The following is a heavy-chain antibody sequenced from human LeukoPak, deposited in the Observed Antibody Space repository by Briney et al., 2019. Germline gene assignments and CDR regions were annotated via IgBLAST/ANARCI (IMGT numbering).Heavy chain of an antibody. Sequence: GGSLRLSCAASGFTFSSYSMSWVRQAPGKGLEWVSYISSSSSTIYYADSVKGRFTISRDNAKNSLYLQMNSLRAEDTAVYYCARGWKGIVATIRTFDYWGQGTLVTVSS. CDR1: GFTFSSYS. D-gene: IGHD5-12*01. CDR2: ISSSSSTI. V-gene: IGHV3-48*01. CDR3: ARGWKGIVATIRTFDY. J-gene: IGHJ4*02.